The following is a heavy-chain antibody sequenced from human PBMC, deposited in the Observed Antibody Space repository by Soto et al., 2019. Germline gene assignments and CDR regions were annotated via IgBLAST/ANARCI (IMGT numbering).Heavy chain of an antibody. CDR3: ARDKITIYYYYGMDV. CDR2: ISSSGSTI. J-gene: IGHJ6*02. D-gene: IGHD3-3*01. CDR1: GFTFSSYE. Sequence: EVQLVESGGGLVQPGGSLRLSCAASGFTFSSYEMNWVRQAPGKGLEWVSYISSSGSTIYYADSVKGRFTISRDNAKNSLYLQRNSLRAEDTAVYYCARDKITIYYYYGMDVGGQGTTVTVSS. V-gene: IGHV3-48*03.